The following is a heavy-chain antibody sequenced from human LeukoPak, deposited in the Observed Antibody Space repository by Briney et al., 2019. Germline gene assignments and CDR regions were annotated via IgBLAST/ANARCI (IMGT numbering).Heavy chain of an antibody. CDR1: GGSISSSSYY. V-gene: IGHV4-39*01. CDR2: IYYSGAT. D-gene: IGHD1-26*01. J-gene: IGHJ4*02. Sequence: PSGTLSLTCTVSGGSISSSSYYWGWIRQPPGKGLEWIASIYYSGATYYSSSLKSRVTISADTSKNQFSLILNSVTAADTAVYYCARIVPLYSATYYNFDYWGPGTLVTVSS. CDR3: ARIVPLYSATYYNFDY.